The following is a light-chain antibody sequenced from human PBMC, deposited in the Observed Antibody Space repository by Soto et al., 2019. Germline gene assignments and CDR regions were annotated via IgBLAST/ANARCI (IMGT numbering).Light chain of an antibody. CDR3: QQYGSSPPYT. V-gene: IGKV3-20*01. J-gene: IGKJ2*01. Sequence: EVVLTQSPGTLSLSPGERATLSCRASENVYNNYLAWYQQKPGQAPRLLIFGSSDRAAGIPDRFSGSGSGTDFTLTISRLELEDFAVYYCQQYGSSPPYTFGQGTKLEIK. CDR1: ENVYNNY. CDR2: GSS.